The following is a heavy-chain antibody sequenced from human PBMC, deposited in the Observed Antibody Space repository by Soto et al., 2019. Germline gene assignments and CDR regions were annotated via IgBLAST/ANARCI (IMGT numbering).Heavy chain of an antibody. V-gene: IGHV3-73*01. CDR2: IRSKANSYAT. D-gene: IGHD1-26*01. CDR1: GFTFSGSA. J-gene: IGHJ4*02. Sequence: EVQLVESGGGLVQPGVSLKLSCAASGFTFSGSAMHWVRQASGKGLEWVGRIRSKANSYATAYAASVKGRFTISRDDSKKTAYVHMNSLKTEDAAVYYGTRRGVGATTGDYWGQGTLVTVSS. CDR3: TRRGVGATTGDY.